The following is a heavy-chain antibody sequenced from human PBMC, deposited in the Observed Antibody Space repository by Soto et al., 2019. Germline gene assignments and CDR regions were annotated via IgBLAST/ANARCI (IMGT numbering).Heavy chain of an antibody. Sequence: GGSLRLSCAASGFTFSSYAMSWVRQAPGKGLEWVSAISGSGGSTYYADSVKGRFTISRDNSKNTLYLQMNSLRAEDTAVYYCASRWGDYYYYMDVWGKGTTVTVSS. CDR1: GFTFSSYA. V-gene: IGHV3-23*01. CDR2: ISGSGGST. J-gene: IGHJ6*03. CDR3: ASRWGDYYYYMDV. D-gene: IGHD3-16*01.